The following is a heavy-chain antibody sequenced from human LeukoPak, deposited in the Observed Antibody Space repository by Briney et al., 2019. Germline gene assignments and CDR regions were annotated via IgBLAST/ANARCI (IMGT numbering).Heavy chain of an antibody. V-gene: IGHV4-38-2*01. CDR2: IYHSGST. D-gene: IGHD4-17*01. CDR3: ARGGYGDFIFDY. CDR1: GYSISGGYY. J-gene: IGHJ4*02. Sequence: PSETLSLTCAVSGYSISGGYYWGWIRQPPGKGLEWIGSIYHSGSTYYNPSLKSRVTISVDTSKNQFSLKLSSVTAADTAVYYCARGGYGDFIFDYWGQGTLVTVSS.